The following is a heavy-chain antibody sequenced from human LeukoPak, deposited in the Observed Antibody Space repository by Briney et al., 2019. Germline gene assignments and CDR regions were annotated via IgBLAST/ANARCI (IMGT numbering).Heavy chain of an antibody. Sequence: GGSLRLSCEGSGFTVRSHWLNWVRQPPGKGPVWVAHIDPDGTTVNYADSVKGRFTVSRDNARNTLYLFMHSLRAEDTAVYFCARHRPREYSGYDPFDYWGRGTLVTVSS. CDR1: GFTVRSHW. D-gene: IGHD5-12*01. CDR3: ARHRPREYSGYDPFDY. J-gene: IGHJ4*02. V-gene: IGHV3-74*01. CDR2: IDPDGTTV.